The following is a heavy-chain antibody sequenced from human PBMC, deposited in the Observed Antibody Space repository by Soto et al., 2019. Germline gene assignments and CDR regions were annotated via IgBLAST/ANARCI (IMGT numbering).Heavy chain of an antibody. CDR2: ISYDGSNK. Sequence: GGSLRLSCAASGFTFISYAMHWVRQAPGKGLEWVAVISYDGSNKYYADSVKGRFTISRDNSKNTLYLQMNSLSAEDTAVYYCARDLHCSSTSCYSDYYYGMDVWGQGTTVTVSS. CDR1: GFTFISYA. D-gene: IGHD2-2*02. CDR3: ARDLHCSSTSCYSDYYYGMDV. J-gene: IGHJ6*02. V-gene: IGHV3-30-3*01.